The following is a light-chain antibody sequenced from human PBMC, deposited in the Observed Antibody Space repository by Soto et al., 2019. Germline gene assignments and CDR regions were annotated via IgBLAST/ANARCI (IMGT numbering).Light chain of an antibody. V-gene: IGLV1-40*01. J-gene: IGLJ3*02. CDR3: QSYDSSQRGWV. Sequence: QSVLTQPPSVSGAPGQTVTISCTGATFDVHWYQQFPGAAPIVLIYGNTNRPSGVPDRFSGSKSGTSASLAIAGLQAEDEGDYYCQSYDSSQRGWVFGGGTKLTVL. CDR1: TFD. CDR2: GNT.